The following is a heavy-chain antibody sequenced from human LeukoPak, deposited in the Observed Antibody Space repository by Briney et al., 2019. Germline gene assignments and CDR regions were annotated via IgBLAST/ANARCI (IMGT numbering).Heavy chain of an antibody. CDR2: INHSGST. V-gene: IGHV4-34*01. J-gene: IGHJ5*02. CDR1: GGSFSGYY. D-gene: IGHD3-3*01. CDR3: ARGLTSYDFWSGYYSSNWFDP. Sequence: SETLSLTCAVYGGSFSGYYWSWIRQPPGKGLEWIGEINHSGSTNYNPSLKSRVTISVDTSKNQFSLKLSSATAADTAVYYCARGLTSYDFWSGYYSSNWFDPWGQGTLVTVSS.